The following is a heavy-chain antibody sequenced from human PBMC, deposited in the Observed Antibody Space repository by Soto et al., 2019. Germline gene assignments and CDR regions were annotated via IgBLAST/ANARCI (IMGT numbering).Heavy chain of an antibody. CDR2: MYYSGST. V-gene: IGHV4-31*03. Sequence: SETLSLTCSVSGGSISSGTYFWNWIRQHPGKGLEWIGMYYSGSTYYNPSLRGRLTISLDTSNNQFSLRLGSVTAADTAVYYCARAAGPYSYGSKLDYWGQGTLVTVSS. CDR1: GGSISSGTYF. J-gene: IGHJ4*02. CDR3: ARAAGPYSYGSKLDY. D-gene: IGHD5-18*01.